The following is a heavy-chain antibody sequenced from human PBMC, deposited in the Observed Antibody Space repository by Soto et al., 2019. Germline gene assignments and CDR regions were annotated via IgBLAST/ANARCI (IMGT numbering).Heavy chain of an antibody. CDR3: ARVKTAMPIIDWFDP. CDR2: IYYSGST. D-gene: IGHD5-18*01. Sequence: SETLSLTCTVSGGSISSGGYYWSWIRQHPGKGLEWIGYIYYSGSTYYNPSLKSRVTISVDTSKNQLSLKLSSVTAADTAVYYCARVKTAMPIIDWFDPGAQGTLVTVP. V-gene: IGHV4-31*03. J-gene: IGHJ5*02. CDR1: GGSISSGGYY.